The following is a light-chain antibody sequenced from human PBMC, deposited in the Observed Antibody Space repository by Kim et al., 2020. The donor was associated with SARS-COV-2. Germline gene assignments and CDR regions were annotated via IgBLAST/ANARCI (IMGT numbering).Light chain of an antibody. CDR3: QQTYSNPPT. CDR2: AAS. J-gene: IGKJ4*01. CDR1: QNVRTY. V-gene: IGKV1-39*01. Sequence: SASIGDRVTINCRTSQNVRTYLNWYQQRPGKAPKLLIYAASSLQSEVPSRFTGGGSGTDFTLTIASLQSDDFATYYCQQTYSNPPTFGGGSKVEI.